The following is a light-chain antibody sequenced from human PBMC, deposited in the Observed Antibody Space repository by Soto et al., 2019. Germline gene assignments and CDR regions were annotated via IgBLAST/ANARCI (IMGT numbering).Light chain of an antibody. CDR3: KQSYSNPLT. CDR1: QSISSY. CDR2: AAS. V-gene: IGKV1-39*01. Sequence: DIQITQSPSSLSAYVGDTVNITCRSSQSISSYVNWYQQKPGKAPQLLIYAASSLQSGVPSRFSGGGSGTDFTLTISSLQPEDFATYYCKQSYSNPLTFGGGTKVDIK. J-gene: IGKJ4*01.